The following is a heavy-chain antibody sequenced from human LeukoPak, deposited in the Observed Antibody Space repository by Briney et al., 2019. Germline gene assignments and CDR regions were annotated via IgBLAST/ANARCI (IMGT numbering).Heavy chain of an antibody. D-gene: IGHD7-27*01. V-gene: IGHV3-23*01. CDR2: ISSSSSYI. CDR3: AKDGGLWVSAHWGDS. J-gene: IGHJ4*02. CDR1: EFTFSSHA. Sequence: GGSLRLSCVASEFTFSSHAMNWVRQAPGKGLEWVSSISSSSSYIYYADSVKGRFTVSRDNSKNTLFLQMNSLRAEDTAVYYCAKDGGLWVSAHWGDSWGRGTLVTVSS.